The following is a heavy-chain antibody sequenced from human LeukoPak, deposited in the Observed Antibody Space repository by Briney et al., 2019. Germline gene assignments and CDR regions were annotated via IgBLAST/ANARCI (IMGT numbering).Heavy chain of an antibody. V-gene: IGHV1-69*04. CDR2: IIPILGIA. CDR3: ARDPRYCSSTSCSGDAFDI. CDR1: GGTFSSYT. D-gene: IGHD2-2*01. Sequence: SVKVSCKASGGTFSSYTISWVRQAPGQGLEWMGRIIPILGIANYAQKLQGRVTMTTDTSTSTAYMELRSLRSDDTAVYYCARDPRYCSSTSCSGDAFDIWGQGTMVTVSS. J-gene: IGHJ3*02.